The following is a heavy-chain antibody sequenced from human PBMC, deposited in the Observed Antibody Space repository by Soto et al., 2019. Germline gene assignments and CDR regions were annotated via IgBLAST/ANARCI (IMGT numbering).Heavy chain of an antibody. V-gene: IGHV4-39*01. D-gene: IGHD5-18*01. Sequence: SERLSLTSTVSGGSISSSSDYWGWIRQPPGKGLEWIGSIYYSGSTYYNPSLKSRVTISVDTSKNQFSLKLSSVTAADTAVYYCARGRGYSYGYDYWGQGTLVTVSS. J-gene: IGHJ4*01. CDR3: ARGRGYSYGYDY. CDR2: IYYSGST. CDR1: GGSISSSSDY.